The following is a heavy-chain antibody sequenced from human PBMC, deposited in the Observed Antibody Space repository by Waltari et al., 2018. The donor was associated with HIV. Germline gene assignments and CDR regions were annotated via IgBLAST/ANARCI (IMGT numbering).Heavy chain of an antibody. V-gene: IGHV1-2*02. Sequence: QVQLVQSGAEVKKPGASVKVSCKASGYTFTGYYMHWVRQAPGQGLEWMGWSNPKRGGTNYAQKLQGRVTITRDTSISTAYMELSRLRSDDTAVYYCAEAVAGTGYFQHWGQGTLVTVSS. CDR3: AEAVAGTGYFQH. CDR1: GYTFTGYY. D-gene: IGHD6-19*01. CDR2: SNPKRGGT. J-gene: IGHJ1*01.